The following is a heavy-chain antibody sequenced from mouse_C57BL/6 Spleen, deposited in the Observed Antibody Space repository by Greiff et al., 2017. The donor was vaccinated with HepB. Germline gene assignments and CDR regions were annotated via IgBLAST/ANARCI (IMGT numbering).Heavy chain of an antibody. CDR2: ISGGGGNT. D-gene: IGHD2-1*01. CDR3: ARDYGNYGRTFDY. J-gene: IGHJ2*01. V-gene: IGHV5-9*01. Sequence: DVQLVESGGGLVKPGGSLKLSCAASGFTFSSYTMSWVRQTPEKRLEWVATISGGGGNTYYPDSVKGRFTISRDNAKNTLYLQMSSLRSEDTALYYCARDYGNYGRTFDYWGQGTTLTVSS. CDR1: GFTFSSYT.